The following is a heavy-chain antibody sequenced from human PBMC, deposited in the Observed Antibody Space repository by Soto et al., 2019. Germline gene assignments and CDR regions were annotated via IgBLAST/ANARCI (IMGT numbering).Heavy chain of an antibody. D-gene: IGHD3-10*01. J-gene: IGHJ6*02. CDR2: IIPIFPPP. CDR3: ARDKDRQQFGGNYYYGIDV. V-gene: IGHV1-69*12. Sequence: QVQLVQSGAEVKKPGSSVTVSCKASGGTFGNSAISWVRQAPGQGLEWMGGIIPIFPPPDYAQKFQGRVTITADESTSTASMELTSLRSEDTAVYYCARDKDRQQFGGNYYYGIDVWGQGTTVTVSS. CDR1: GGTFGNSA.